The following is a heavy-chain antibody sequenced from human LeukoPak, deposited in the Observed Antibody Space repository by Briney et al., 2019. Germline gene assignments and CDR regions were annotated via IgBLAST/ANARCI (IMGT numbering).Heavy chain of an antibody. D-gene: IGHD1-14*01. CDR3: ARKAHNPGAFDI. CDR1: GGSISPYY. CDR2: IFYSGNT. J-gene: IGHJ3*02. V-gene: IGHV4-59*08. Sequence: PSETLSLTCTVSGGSISPYYWSWIRQPPGKGLEWIGYIFYSGNTNYNPSLKSRVTISVDTSKNQFSLKLTSVTAADTAVYYCARKAHNPGAFDIWGQGKMVTVSS.